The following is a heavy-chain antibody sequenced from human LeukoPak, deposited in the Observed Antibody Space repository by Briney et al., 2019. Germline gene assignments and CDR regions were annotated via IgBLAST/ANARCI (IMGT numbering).Heavy chain of an antibody. Sequence: GGSLRLSCAASGFTFSSYAMSWVRQAPGEGLKGLEWVSAISGSGGNTYYADSVKGRFTISRDNSKNTLYLQMNSLRAEDTAVYYCAKRNAYFDYWGQGTLVTVSS. CDR1: GFTFSSYA. CDR2: ISGSGGNT. V-gene: IGHV3-23*01. J-gene: IGHJ4*02. D-gene: IGHD1-1*01. CDR3: AKRNAYFDY.